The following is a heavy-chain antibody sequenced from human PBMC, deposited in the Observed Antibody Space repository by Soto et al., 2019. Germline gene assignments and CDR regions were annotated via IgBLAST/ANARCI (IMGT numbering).Heavy chain of an antibody. CDR3: ARTARDFYGLDV. J-gene: IGHJ6*02. CDR1: GFTFRNYD. Sequence: EVQLVESGGGLVQPGGSLRLSCEASGFTFRNYDMHWVRQGTGKGLEWVSGISAAGDPDYADSVEGRFTISRENAQNSFFLQMTSLRVGDTAVCYCARTARDFYGLDVWGQGTTVIVSS. V-gene: IGHV3-13*05. D-gene: IGHD2-21*02. CDR2: ISAAGDP.